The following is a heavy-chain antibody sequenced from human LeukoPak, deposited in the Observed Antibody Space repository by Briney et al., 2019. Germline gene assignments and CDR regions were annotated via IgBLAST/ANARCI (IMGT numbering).Heavy chain of an antibody. CDR1: GFTFSTYA. CDR2: ISGSGDTR. Sequence: GGSLRLSCAASGFTFSTYAMSWVRQAPGKGLQWVSLISGSGDTRYYADSVKGRFTISRDNSKNTLYLQMNSLRAEDTAVYYCVRQTYYYDSSGYYFGYWGQGTLVTVSS. V-gene: IGHV3-23*01. J-gene: IGHJ4*02. CDR3: VRQTYYYDSSGYYFGY. D-gene: IGHD3-22*01.